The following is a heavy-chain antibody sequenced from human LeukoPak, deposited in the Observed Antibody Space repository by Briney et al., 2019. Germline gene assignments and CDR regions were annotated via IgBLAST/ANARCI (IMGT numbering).Heavy chain of an antibody. CDR1: GGSISSYY. J-gene: IGHJ6*03. Sequence: SESLSLTCTVSGGSISSYYWSWIRQPAGKGLDWIGRIYTSGSTNYNPSLKSRVTISVDKSKNQFSLKLSSVTAADTAVYYCARGKIVAATRDYYYYYMDVWGKGTTVTVSS. D-gene: IGHD2-15*01. CDR2: IYTSGST. V-gene: IGHV4-4*07. CDR3: ARGKIVAATRDYYYYYMDV.